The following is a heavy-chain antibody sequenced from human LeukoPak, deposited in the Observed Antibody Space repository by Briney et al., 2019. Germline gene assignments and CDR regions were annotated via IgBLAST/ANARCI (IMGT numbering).Heavy chain of an antibody. CDR1: GYTFTTYN. J-gene: IGHJ4*02. CDR2: ITPNSGGT. V-gene: IGHV1-2*02. D-gene: IGHD2-15*01. Sequence: ASATVSCTASGYTFTTYNIHWVRHGPGQRLECMGWITPNSGGTNYAQKFQGRVTMTRDTSVSTAYMELSRLRSGDTAAYSCARGRGGGYFDFWGQETLVTVSS. CDR3: ARGRGGGYFDF.